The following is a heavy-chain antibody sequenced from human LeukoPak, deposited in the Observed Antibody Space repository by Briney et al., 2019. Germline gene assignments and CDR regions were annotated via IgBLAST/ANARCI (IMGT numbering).Heavy chain of an antibody. J-gene: IGHJ4*02. CDR3: AKEFCSGINCYWTYFDC. V-gene: IGHV1-46*01. Sequence: GASVKVSCKASGYTFTSYYMHWVRQAPGQGLEWMGIINPSGGSTSYAQKFQGRVTMTRDMSTSTVYMELSSLRPEDTAVYYCAKEFCSGINCYWTYFDCWGQGTLVTVSS. CDR1: GYTFTSYY. D-gene: IGHD2-15*01. CDR2: INPSGGST.